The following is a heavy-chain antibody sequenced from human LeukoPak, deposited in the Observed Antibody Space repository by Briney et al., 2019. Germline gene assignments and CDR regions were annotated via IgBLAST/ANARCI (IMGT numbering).Heavy chain of an antibody. CDR3: AKFTAKIYWYFDL. J-gene: IGHJ2*01. CDR2: ISGSGDTT. V-gene: IGHV3-23*01. CDR1: GITFSRNA. Sequence: GGSLRLSCAASGITFSRNAMTWVRQAPGKGLEWVSAISGSGDTTYYADSVKGRFTISRDNSKNTLNLQMNSLRAEDMAVYYCAKFTAKIYWYFDLWGRGTLVTVSS. D-gene: IGHD5-18*01.